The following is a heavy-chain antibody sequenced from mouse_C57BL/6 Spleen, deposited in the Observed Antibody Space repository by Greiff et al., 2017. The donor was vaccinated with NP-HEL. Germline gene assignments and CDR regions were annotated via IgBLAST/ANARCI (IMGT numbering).Heavy chain of an antibody. J-gene: IGHJ2*01. V-gene: IGHV1-69*01. CDR3: ARKGFDD. CDR2: IDPSDSYP. CDR1: GYNFTSYW. Sequence: QVQLKQPGPELVMPGASVKLSCKASGYNFTSYWLHCVTQRPGLGLECIGEIDPSDSYPKYNQTFKGKSTLTVDKSSSTAYMKLSRLTSEDSAVYYCARKGFDDWGKGTTLTVSS.